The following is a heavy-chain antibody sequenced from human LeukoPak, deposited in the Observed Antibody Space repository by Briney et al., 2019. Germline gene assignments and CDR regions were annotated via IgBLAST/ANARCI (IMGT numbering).Heavy chain of an antibody. V-gene: IGHV3-23*01. J-gene: IGHJ4*02. D-gene: IGHD1-7*01. Sequence: SGGSLRLSCAASGFTFSSSAMSWVRQAPGKGLYWVSANSGSGTGTYYADSVKGRFTISRDNSKNTLYLQMNSLRAEDTAVYYCAKEGGTGTRFDYWGQGTLVTVSS. CDR2: NSGSGTGT. CDR1: GFTFSSSA. CDR3: AKEGGTGTRFDY.